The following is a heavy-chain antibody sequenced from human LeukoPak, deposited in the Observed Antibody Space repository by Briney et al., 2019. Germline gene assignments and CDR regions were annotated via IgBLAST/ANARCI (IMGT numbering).Heavy chain of an antibody. CDR3: AKDLGRVSAGGGY. D-gene: IGHD3-16*01. J-gene: IGHJ4*02. CDR1: GFTFSTYG. Sequence: GGSLRLSCAASGFTFSTYGMHWVRQAPGKGLEGVTVISYDGNNKYYADSVKGRFTISRDNSKNTLYLQMNSLRVEDTAVYYCAKDLGRVSAGGGYWGQGTLVTVSS. V-gene: IGHV3-30*18. CDR2: ISYDGNNK.